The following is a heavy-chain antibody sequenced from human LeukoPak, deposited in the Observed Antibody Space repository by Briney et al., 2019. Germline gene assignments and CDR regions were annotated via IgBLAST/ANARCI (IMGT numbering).Heavy chain of an antibody. CDR2: ISYDGSNK. V-gene: IGHV3-30-3*01. D-gene: IGHD4-23*01. Sequence: PGGSLRLSCAASGFTFGSYAMHWVRQAPGKGLEWVAVISYDGSNKYYADSVKGRFTISRDNSKNTLYLQMNSLRAEDTAVYYCARALWHTVVTRPLDYWGQGTLVTVSS. CDR3: ARALWHTVVTRPLDY. CDR1: GFTFGSYA. J-gene: IGHJ4*02.